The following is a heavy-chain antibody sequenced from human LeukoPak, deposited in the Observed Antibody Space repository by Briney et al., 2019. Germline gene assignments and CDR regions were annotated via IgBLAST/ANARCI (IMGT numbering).Heavy chain of an antibody. CDR1: GYTFTSYG. CDR3: ARSRGVVVISIPGWIGP. V-gene: IGHV1-18*01. Sequence: ASVKVSCKASGYTFTSYGISWVRQAPGQGLEWMGWMSAYNGNTNYAQKFQGRVTMTTDTSTSTAYMELRSLRSDDTAVYYCARSRGVVVISIPGWIGPWGQGNLVTVSS. J-gene: IGHJ5*02. CDR2: MSAYNGNT. D-gene: IGHD2-21*01.